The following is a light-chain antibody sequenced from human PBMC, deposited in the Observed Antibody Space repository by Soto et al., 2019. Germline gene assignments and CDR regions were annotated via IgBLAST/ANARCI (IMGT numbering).Light chain of an antibody. CDR1: QSVSSNY. V-gene: IGKV3-20*01. CDR2: GAS. CDR3: QQYGSTPWT. Sequence: EMVLTQYPGTLYLSPGERATLSCRASQSVSSNYLAWYQQKPGQAPRHLIYGASSRATGIPDRFSGSGAGTDFTLTISRLESEDFAVYYCQQYGSTPWTFGQGTKVEI. J-gene: IGKJ1*01.